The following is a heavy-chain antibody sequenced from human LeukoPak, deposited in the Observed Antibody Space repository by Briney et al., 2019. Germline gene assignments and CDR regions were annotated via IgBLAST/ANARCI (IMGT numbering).Heavy chain of an antibody. V-gene: IGHV3-23*01. CDR2: ISGRDSNT. Sequence: GGSLRLSCAASGFTFSSYGISWVRRAPGRGLGWVSGISGRDSNTYYADSVEGRFTISRDNSKSTLFLQMNSLRADDTAVYYCAKRSDYGTKGNYFDSWGQGTPVTVSS. CDR1: GFTFSSYG. CDR3: AKRSDYGTKGNYFDS. D-gene: IGHD4-17*01. J-gene: IGHJ4*02.